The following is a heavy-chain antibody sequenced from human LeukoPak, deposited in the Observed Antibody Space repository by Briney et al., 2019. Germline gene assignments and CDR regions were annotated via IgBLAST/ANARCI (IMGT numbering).Heavy chain of an antibody. CDR3: AKAHQVVRGPTNAFDI. Sequence: PGGSLRLSCAASGFTFSSYGMSWVRQAPGKGLEWVSAISGSGGSTYYADSVKGRFTISRDNSKNTLYLQMNSLRAEDTAVYYCAKAHQVVRGPTNAFDIWGQGTMVTVSS. V-gene: IGHV3-23*01. CDR1: GFTFSSYG. CDR2: ISGSGGST. J-gene: IGHJ3*02. D-gene: IGHD3-10*01.